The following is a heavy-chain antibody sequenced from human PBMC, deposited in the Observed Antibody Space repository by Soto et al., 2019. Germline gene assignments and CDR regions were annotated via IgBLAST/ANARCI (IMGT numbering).Heavy chain of an antibody. CDR1: GGTFGSYA. CDR2: IIPIFGTA. J-gene: IGHJ4*02. Sequence: AVKVSCKASGGTFGSYAISWVRQAPGQGLEWMGGIIPIFGTANYAQKFQGRVTITADESTSTAYMELSSLRSEDTAVYYCARCKAGSLRFLETYYFDYWGQGTMVTVSS. CDR3: ARCKAGSLRFLETYYFDY. V-gene: IGHV1-69*13. D-gene: IGHD3-3*01.